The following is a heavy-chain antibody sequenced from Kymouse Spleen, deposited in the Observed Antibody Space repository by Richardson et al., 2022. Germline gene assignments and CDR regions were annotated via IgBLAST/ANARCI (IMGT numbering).Heavy chain of an antibody. CDR1: GGSFSGYY. J-gene: IGHJ6*02. V-gene: IGHV4-34*01. CDR2: INHSGST. Sequence: QVQLQQWGAGLLKPSETLSLTCAVYGGSFSGYYWSWIRQPPGKGLEWIGEINHSGSTNYNPSLKSRVTISVDTSKNQFSLKLSSVTAADTAVYYCARNSVFYYYYYGMDVWGQGTTVTVSS. D-gene: IGHD2-21*02. CDR3: ARNSVFYYYYYGMDV.